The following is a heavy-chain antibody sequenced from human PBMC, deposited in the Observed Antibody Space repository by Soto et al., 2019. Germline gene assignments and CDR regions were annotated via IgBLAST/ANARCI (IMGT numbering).Heavy chain of an antibody. Sequence: QVQLQQWGAGLLKPSETLSLTCAVYGGSFSGYYWSWIRQPPGKGLEWIGEINHSGSTNYNPSLKSRVTISVGTSKNQFSLKLSSVTAADTAVYYCARRRVAGTYFQHWGQGTLVTVSS. V-gene: IGHV4-34*01. D-gene: IGHD6-19*01. CDR1: GGSFSGYY. J-gene: IGHJ1*01. CDR2: INHSGST. CDR3: ARRRVAGTYFQH.